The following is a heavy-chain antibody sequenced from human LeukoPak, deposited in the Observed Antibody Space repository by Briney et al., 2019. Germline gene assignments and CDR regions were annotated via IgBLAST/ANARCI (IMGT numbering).Heavy chain of an antibody. Sequence: GGSLRLSCAVSGFTFSSYWMSWVRQAPGKGLEWVSSISSSSSYIYYADSVKGRFTISRDNAKNSLYLQMNSLRAEDTAVYYCARGFGVDMRRLDPWGQGTLVTVSS. J-gene: IGHJ5*02. CDR1: GFTFSSYW. CDR2: ISSSSSYI. CDR3: ARGFGVDMRRLDP. D-gene: IGHD3-3*01. V-gene: IGHV3-21*01.